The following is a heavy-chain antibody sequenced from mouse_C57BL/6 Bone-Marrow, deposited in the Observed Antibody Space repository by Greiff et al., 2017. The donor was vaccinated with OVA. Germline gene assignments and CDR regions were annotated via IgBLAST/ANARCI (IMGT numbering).Heavy chain of an antibody. D-gene: IGHD2-3*01. CDR3: ARDGGYYVAWFAY. V-gene: IGHV3-6*01. CDR2: ISYDGSN. J-gene: IGHJ3*01. CDR1: GYSITSGYY. Sequence: EVQLQESGPGLVKPSQSLSLTCSVTGYSITSGYYWNWIRQFPGNKLEWMGYISYDGSNNYNPSLKNRISITRDTSKNQFFLKLKSVTTEDTATYYCARDGGYYVAWFAYWGQGTLVTVSA.